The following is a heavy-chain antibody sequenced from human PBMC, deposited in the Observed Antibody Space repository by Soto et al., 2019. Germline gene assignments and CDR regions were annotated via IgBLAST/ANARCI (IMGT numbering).Heavy chain of an antibody. D-gene: IGHD3-3*02. CDR2: MFYGVST. CDR3: ARLPSRHLVDY. J-gene: IGHJ4*02. CDR1: GGSISSGYY. Sequence: SETLSLTCTVSGGSISSGYYWGWIRQPPGKGLEWIGSMFYGVSTYYNPSLKSRVTVSVDTSKNQFSLNLRSVTAADTAVYYCARLPSRHLVDYWGQGTLVTVSS. V-gene: IGHV4-39*01.